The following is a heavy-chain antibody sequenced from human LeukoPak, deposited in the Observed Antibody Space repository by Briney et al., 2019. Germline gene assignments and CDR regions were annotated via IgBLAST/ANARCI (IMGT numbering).Heavy chain of an antibody. Sequence: SETLSLTCTVSVGSISSGSYYWGWIPQPPGKGLEWIGSIYYSGSTYYNPSLKSRVTISVDTSKNQFSLKLSSVTAADTAVYYCARSRADWPNGDYWGQGTLVTVSS. CDR1: VGSISSGSYY. J-gene: IGHJ4*02. V-gene: IGHV4-39*07. D-gene: IGHD2-21*02. CDR2: IYYSGST. CDR3: ARSRADWPNGDY.